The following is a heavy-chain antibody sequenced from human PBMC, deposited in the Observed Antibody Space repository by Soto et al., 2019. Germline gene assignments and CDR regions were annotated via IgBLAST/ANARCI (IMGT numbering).Heavy chain of an antibody. CDR3: ARSGVAGIVIPSHWFDP. Sequence: SETLSLTCTASGDSIGGVGYWSWIRQFPGRGLEWIGCISSSGSTYYNPALNNRISLSLDTSQNQFSLKLLSVTAADTAIYYCARSGVAGIVIPSHWFDPWGQGTLVTVSS. J-gene: IGHJ5*02. D-gene: IGHD6-19*01. V-gene: IGHV4-31*03. CDR1: GDSIGGVGY. CDR2: ISSSGST.